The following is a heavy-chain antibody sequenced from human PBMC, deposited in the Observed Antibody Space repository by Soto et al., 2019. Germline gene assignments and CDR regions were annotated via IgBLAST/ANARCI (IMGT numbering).Heavy chain of an antibody. CDR2: IYYSGST. D-gene: IGHD3-9*01. CDR3: ARSGIYYDILTGPLYYYYGMDV. Sequence: SETLSLTCTVSGGSISSYYWSWIRQPPGKGLEWIGYIYYSGSTNYNPSLKSRVTISVDTSKNQFSLKLSSVTAADTAVYYCARSGIYYDILTGPLYYYYGMDVWGQGTTVTVS. V-gene: IGHV4-59*01. J-gene: IGHJ6*02. CDR1: GGSISSYY.